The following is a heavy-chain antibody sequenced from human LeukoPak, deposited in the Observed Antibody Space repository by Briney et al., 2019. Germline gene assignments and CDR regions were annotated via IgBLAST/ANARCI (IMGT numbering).Heavy chain of an antibody. D-gene: IGHD6-13*01. CDR1: GGSISSGSYY. J-gene: IGHJ4*02. CDR2: IYTSGST. CDR3: AREPPIIAAAGTGGDY. V-gene: IGHV4-61*02. Sequence: PSQTLSLTCTVSGGSISSGSYYWSWIRQPAGKGLEWIGRIYTSGSTNYNPSLKSRVTISVDTSKNQSSLKLSSVTAADTAVYYCAREPPIIAAAGTGGDYWGQGTLVTVSS.